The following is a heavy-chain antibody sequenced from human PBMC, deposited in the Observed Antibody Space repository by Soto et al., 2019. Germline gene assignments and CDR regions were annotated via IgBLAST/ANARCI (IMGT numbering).Heavy chain of an antibody. CDR3: AGEGVSAVPGDAFNI. Sequence: EVPLVESVGGLVQPGGSMRLSCGASGFTVGSCSMSWVHQARREGLDWVSLLISNSDSTYHEDSVKGRFTASRDTTKNSLDLQMDSLRVEDTAVYYCAGEGVSAVPGDAFNIWARGTMVTFSA. J-gene: IGHJ3*02. D-gene: IGHD2-2*01. CDR2: LISNSDST. CDR1: GFTVGSCS. V-gene: IGHV3-48*01.